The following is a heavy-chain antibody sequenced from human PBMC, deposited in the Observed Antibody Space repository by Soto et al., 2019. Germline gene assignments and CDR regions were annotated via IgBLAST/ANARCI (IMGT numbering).Heavy chain of an antibody. V-gene: IGHV5-10-1*01. CDR2: IDPSDSYT. CDR1: GYSFTSYW. D-gene: IGHD5-12*01. CDR3: ARAATISDGMDV. J-gene: IGHJ6*01. Sequence: GESLKISCNGSGYSFTSYWISWVRQMPGKGLEWMGRIDPSDSYTNYSPSFQGHVTISRDNAKNSLYLQMNSLRAEDTAVYYCARAATISDGMDVWGQGTTVTVSS.